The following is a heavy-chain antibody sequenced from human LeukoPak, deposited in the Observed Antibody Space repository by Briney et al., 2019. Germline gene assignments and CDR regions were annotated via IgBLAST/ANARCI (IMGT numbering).Heavy chain of an antibody. CDR3: AGRYDYVWGSYLKTERYFQH. V-gene: IGHV4-39*01. D-gene: IGHD3-16*02. CDR2: IYYSGST. CDR1: GGSISSSSYY. J-gene: IGHJ1*01. Sequence: PSETLSLTCTVSGGSISSSSYYWGWIRQPPGKGLEWIGSIYYSGSTYYNPSLKSRVTISVDTSKNQFSLKLSSVTAAGTAVYYCAGRYDYVWGSYLKTERYFQHWGQGTLVTVSS.